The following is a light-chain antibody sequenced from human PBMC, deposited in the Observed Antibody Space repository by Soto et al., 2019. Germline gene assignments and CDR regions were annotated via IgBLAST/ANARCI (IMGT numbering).Light chain of an antibody. CDR2: GAS. CDR3: QRYGSSQGT. V-gene: IGKV3-20*01. Sequence: EIVLTQSPGNLSLSPGERATLSCRASQSVSSNYLAWYLQKPGQATRLLIYGASSRATGIPDRFSGSGSGTDFTLTIIILEPEDFALDYCQRYGSSQGTFGQGTKLEIE. CDR1: QSVSSNY. J-gene: IGKJ1*01.